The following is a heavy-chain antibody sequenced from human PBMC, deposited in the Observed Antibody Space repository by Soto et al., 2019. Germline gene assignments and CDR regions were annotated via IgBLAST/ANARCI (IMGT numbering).Heavy chain of an antibody. V-gene: IGHV1-58*01. CDR1: GFTFSSSA. D-gene: IGHD2-15*01. J-gene: IGHJ6*02. Sequence: ASVKDSCKASGFTFSSSAVQWVRQARGQRLEWIGWIVVGSGKTNYAQKFQERVTITRDMSTSTAYMELSSLRSEDTAVYYCAGRYCSGGSCYNYYGMDVWGPGTTGTVSS. CDR3: AGRYCSGGSCYNYYGMDV. CDR2: IVVGSGKT.